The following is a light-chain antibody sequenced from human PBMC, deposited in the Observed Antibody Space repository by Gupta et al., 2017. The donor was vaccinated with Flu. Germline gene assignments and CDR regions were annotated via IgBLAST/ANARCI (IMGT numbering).Light chain of an antibody. CDR1: QSVSSSY. CDR3: QQEGSSPYN. J-gene: IGKJ2*01. CDR2: GAS. Sequence: EIVLTQSPGTLSLSPGERATLSCRASQSVSSSYLAWYQQKPGQAHRLLIYGASSRATGIPDRFSGSGSGTXFTLTIXRREPEDFAVYYCQQEGSSPYNFGXGTKLDIK. V-gene: IGKV3-20*01.